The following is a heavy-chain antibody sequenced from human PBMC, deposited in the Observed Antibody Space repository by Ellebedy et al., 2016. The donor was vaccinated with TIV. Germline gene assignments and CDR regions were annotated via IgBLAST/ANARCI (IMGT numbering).Heavy chain of an antibody. J-gene: IGHJ3*02. CDR3: ARGRVTAILLDAFDI. Sequence: AASVKVSCKASGYTFTSYGIGWVRQAPGQGLEWMGWISAYNGNTNYAQKLQGRVTMTTDTSTSTAYMELRSLRSDDTAVYYCARGRVTAILLDAFDIWGQGTMVTVSS. CDR2: ISAYNGNT. V-gene: IGHV1-18*01. D-gene: IGHD2-21*02. CDR1: GYTFTSYG.